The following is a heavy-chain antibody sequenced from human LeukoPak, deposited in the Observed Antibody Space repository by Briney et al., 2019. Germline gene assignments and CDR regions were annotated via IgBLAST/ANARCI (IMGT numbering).Heavy chain of an antibody. Sequence: SETLSLTCTVSGVSISSHYWSWIRQPPGKGLEWIGYIYNSGSTNYNPSLKSRVTISLDTSKNQFSLNLSSVTAADTAVYYCARRFCSGGICYSGQGWFDPWGQGTLVTVSS. D-gene: IGHD2-15*01. J-gene: IGHJ5*02. V-gene: IGHV4-59*08. CDR2: IYNSGST. CDR1: GVSISSHY. CDR3: ARRFCSGGICYSGQGWFDP.